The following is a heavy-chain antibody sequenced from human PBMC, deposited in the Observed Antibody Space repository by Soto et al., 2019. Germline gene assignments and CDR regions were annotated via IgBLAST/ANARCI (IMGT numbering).Heavy chain of an antibody. CDR1: GFTFSSYG. Sequence: PGGSLRLSCAASGFTFSSYGMPWVRQAPGKGLEWVAVISYDGSNKYYADSVKGRFTISRDNSKNTLYLQMNSLRAEDTAVYYCSKGSHFSSWYPNYYHDRMDVWGRGSTDTVSS. J-gene: IGHJ6*01. D-gene: IGHD6-13*01. CDR2: ISYDGSNK. V-gene: IGHV3-30*18. CDR3: SKGSHFSSWYPNYYHDRMDV.